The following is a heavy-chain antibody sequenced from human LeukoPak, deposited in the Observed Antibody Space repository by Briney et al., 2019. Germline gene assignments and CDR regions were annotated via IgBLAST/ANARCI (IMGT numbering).Heavy chain of an antibody. CDR2: INPNSGGT. CDR3: ARGKWELPVPPAFDI. CDR1: GYTFTGYY. J-gene: IGHJ3*02. Sequence: ASVKVSCKASGYTFTGYYMHWVRQAPGQGLEWMGWINPNSGGTNYAQKFQGRVTMTRNTSISTVYMELSSLRSEDTAVYYCARGKWELPVPPAFDIWGQGTMVTVSS. V-gene: IGHV1-2*02. D-gene: IGHD1-26*01.